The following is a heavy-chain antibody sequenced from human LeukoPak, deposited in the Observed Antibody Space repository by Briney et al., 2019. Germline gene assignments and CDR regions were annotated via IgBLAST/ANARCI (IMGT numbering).Heavy chain of an antibody. D-gene: IGHD5-24*01. J-gene: IGHJ4*02. CDR2: IRYDGSNK. CDR1: GFTFSSYG. CDR3: AKVRDGYNSGGFDY. V-gene: IGHV3-30*02. Sequence: PGGSLRLSCAASGFTFSSYGMHWVRQAPGKGLEWVAFIRYDGSNKYYADSVKGRFTISRDNSKNTLYLQMNSLRAGDTAVYYCAKVRDGYNSGGFDYWGQGTLVTVSS.